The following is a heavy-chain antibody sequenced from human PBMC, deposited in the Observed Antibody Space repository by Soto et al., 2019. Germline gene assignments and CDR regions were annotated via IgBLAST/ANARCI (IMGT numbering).Heavy chain of an antibody. CDR3: ARGSLSTETANALDV. Sequence: QVQLHESGPGLVKPSETLSLTCTVSGGSISNFYWSWIRQSPGRGLEWIGYGYMYYSGRTYYNPSLESRVTISVDTSKNQISLRLTSVTADDTALYYRARGSLSTETANALDVWGPGTMVTVSS. V-gene: IGHV4-59*01. CDR2: MYYSGRT. D-gene: IGHD2-21*02. J-gene: IGHJ3*01. CDR1: GGSISNFY.